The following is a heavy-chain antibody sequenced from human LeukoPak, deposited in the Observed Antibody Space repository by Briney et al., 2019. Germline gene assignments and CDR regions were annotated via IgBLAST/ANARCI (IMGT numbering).Heavy chain of an antibody. D-gene: IGHD2-2*01. CDR2: INSDGSST. V-gene: IGHV3-74*01. J-gene: IGHJ4*02. CDR3: ARASRYCSSTSCYPKY. CDR1: GFTFSSYW. Sequence: GGSLRLSCAASGFTFSSYWMHWVRQAPGKGLVWVSRINSDGSSTSYADSVKGRFTISRDNAKNTLYLQMNSLRAEDTAVYCCARASRYCSSTSCYPKYWGQGTLVTVSS.